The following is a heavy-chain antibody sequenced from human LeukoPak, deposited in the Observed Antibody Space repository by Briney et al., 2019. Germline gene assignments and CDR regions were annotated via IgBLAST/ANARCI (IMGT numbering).Heavy chain of an antibody. V-gene: IGHV3-48*01. J-gene: IGHJ4*02. CDR1: GFTFSSYS. CDR3: ARVSYDSSGYYYWGSLDY. CDR2: ISSSSSTI. D-gene: IGHD3-22*01. Sequence: GGSLRLSCAASGFTFSSYSMNWVRQAPGKGLEWVSYISSSSSTIYYADSVKGRFTISRDNAKNSLYLQMNSLRAEDTAVYYCARVSYDSSGYYYWGSLDYWGQGTLVTVSS.